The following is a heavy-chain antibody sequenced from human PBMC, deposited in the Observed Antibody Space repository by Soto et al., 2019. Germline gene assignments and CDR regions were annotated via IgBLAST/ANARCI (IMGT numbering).Heavy chain of an antibody. J-gene: IGHJ6*03. CDR1: GFTFSSYG. V-gene: IGHV3-33*01. CDR3: ARGEQQLVLYYYYYYMDV. CDR2: IWYDGSNK. D-gene: IGHD6-13*01. Sequence: SLRLSCAASGFTFSSYGMHWVRQAPGKGLEWVAVIWYDGSNKYYADSVKGRFTISRDNSKNTLYLQMNSLRAEDTAVYYCARGEQQLVLYYYYYYMDVWGKGTTVTVSS.